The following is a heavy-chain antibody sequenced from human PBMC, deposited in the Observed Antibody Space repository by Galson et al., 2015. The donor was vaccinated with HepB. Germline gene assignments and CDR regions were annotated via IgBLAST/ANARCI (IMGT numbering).Heavy chain of an antibody. J-gene: IGHJ5*02. Sequence: QSGAEVKKPGESLRISCKGSGYSFNSYWIDWVRQMPGKGLEWMGRIDPSDSHTNYSPSFQGHITMSSDKSTNTAYLQWSSLKASDTGIYYCARVVKLLGAPPWFDPWGQGTLVIVSS. CDR1: GYSFNSYW. D-gene: IGHD1-26*01. V-gene: IGHV5-10-1*01. CDR2: IDPSDSHT. CDR3: ARVVKLLGAPPWFDP.